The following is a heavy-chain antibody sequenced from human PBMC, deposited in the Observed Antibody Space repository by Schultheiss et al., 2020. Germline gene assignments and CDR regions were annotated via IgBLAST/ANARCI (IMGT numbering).Heavy chain of an antibody. J-gene: IGHJ4*02. CDR3: ARGKGSSWYLGY. CDR2: ISYDGSNK. V-gene: IGHV3-30*03. D-gene: IGHD6-13*01. Sequence: GGSLRLSCAASGFTFSSYGMHWVRQAPGKGLEWVAVISYDGSNKYYADSVKGRFTISRDNSKNTLYLQMNSLRAEDTAVYYCARGKGSSWYLGYWGQGTLVSGSS. CDR1: GFTFSSYG.